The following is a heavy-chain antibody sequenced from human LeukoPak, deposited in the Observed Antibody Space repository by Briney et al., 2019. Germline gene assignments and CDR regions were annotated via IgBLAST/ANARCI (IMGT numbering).Heavy chain of an antibody. Sequence: ASVKVSCKASGYTFTTYYMHWVRQAPGQGLEWMGIIHPSSGSTTYAQSFQGRVTMTRDTSTTTVYMELSSLRSEDTAVYYCARGRIPATRSYFDYWGQGTLVTVSS. J-gene: IGHJ4*02. D-gene: IGHD6-13*01. CDR3: ARGRIPATRSYFDY. V-gene: IGHV1-46*01. CDR2: IHPSSGST. CDR1: GYTFTTYY.